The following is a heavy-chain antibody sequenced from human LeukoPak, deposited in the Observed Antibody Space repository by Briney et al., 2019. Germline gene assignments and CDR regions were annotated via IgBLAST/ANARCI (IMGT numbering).Heavy chain of an antibody. CDR2: IKEDGSEK. CDR1: GFMFSSYW. J-gene: IGHJ5*02. Sequence: GGSLRLSCAASGFMFSSYWMSWVRQAPEKGLEWVANIKEDGSEKYYVDSVKGRFTISRDNAKNSLYLQMNSLRAEDTAIYYCARDRGVVGTLAPWGQGTLVTVSS. CDR3: ARDRGVVGTLAP. V-gene: IGHV3-7*01. D-gene: IGHD1-26*01.